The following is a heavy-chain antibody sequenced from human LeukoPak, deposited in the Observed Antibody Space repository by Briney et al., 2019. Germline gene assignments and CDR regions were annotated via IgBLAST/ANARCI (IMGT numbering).Heavy chain of an antibody. Sequence: SETLSLTCTVSGGSISSSSYYWGWIRQPPGKGLEWIGSIYYSGSTYYNPSLKSRVTISVDTSKNQFSLKLSSVTAADTAVYYCARRVRYYFDYWGQRTLVTVSS. J-gene: IGHJ4*02. CDR3: ARRVRYYFDY. V-gene: IGHV4-39*07. CDR2: IYYSGST. D-gene: IGHD4-17*01. CDR1: GGSISSSSYY.